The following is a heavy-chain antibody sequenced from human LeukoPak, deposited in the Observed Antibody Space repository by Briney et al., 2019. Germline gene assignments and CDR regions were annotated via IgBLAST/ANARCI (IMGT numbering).Heavy chain of an antibody. Sequence: PGGSLRLSCAASGFTFSSYWMHWVRHAPGKGLVWVSRINSDGSSTSYADSVKGRFTISRDNAKNTLYLQMNSLRAEDTAVYYCAKGDGIVVVPAAIGPDYWGQGTLVTVSS. V-gene: IGHV3-74*01. J-gene: IGHJ4*02. CDR3: AKGDGIVVVPAAIGPDY. D-gene: IGHD2-2*01. CDR1: GFTFSSYW. CDR2: INSDGSST.